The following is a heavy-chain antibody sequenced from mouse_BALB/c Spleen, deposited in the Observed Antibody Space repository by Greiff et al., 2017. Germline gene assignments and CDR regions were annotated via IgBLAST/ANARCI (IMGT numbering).Heavy chain of an antibody. J-gene: IGHJ1*01. CDR3: AGHYYGSRGLYFDV. V-gene: IGHV2-9*02. Sequence: VKLMESGPGLVAPSQSLSITCTVSGFSLTSYGVHWVRQPPGKGLEWLGVIWAGGSTNYNSALMSRLSISKDNSKSQVFLKMNSLQTDDTAMYYCAGHYYGSRGLYFDVWGAGTTVTVSS. CDR1: GFSLTSYG. CDR2: IWAGGST. D-gene: IGHD1-1*01.